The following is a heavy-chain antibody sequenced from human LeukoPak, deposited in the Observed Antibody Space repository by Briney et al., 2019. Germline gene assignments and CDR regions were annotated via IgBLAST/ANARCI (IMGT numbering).Heavy chain of an antibody. CDR2: INHSGST. CDR3: ARIPQLVRFYYYGMDV. CDR1: GGSFSGYY. Sequence: SETLSLTCAVYGGSFSGYYWSWIRQPPGKGLEWIGEINHSGSTNYNPSLKGRVTISVDTSKNQFSLKLSSVTAADTAVYYCARIPQLVRFYYYGMDVWGQGTTVTVSS. J-gene: IGHJ6*02. D-gene: IGHD6-13*01. V-gene: IGHV4-34*01.